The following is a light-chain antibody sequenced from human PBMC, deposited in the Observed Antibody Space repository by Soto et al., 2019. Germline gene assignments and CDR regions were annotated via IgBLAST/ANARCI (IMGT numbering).Light chain of an antibody. V-gene: IGKV1-39*01. CDR3: QQSYSTLIT. CDR1: QSISGY. CDR2: ATS. Sequence: DIQMTQSPSSLSAFVGDRVTITCRASQSISGYLNWYQQKPGKAPKLLIFATSSLQSVVPSRFSGSGSGTDFTLTIISLQREDFAIYYCQQSYSTLITFGQGTRLEIK. J-gene: IGKJ5*01.